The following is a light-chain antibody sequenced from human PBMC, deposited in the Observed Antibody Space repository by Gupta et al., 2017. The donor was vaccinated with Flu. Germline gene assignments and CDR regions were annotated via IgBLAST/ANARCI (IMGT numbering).Light chain of an antibody. J-gene: IGKJ1*01. CDR3: QQYSSYWT. CDR2: KAS. Sequence: IQMAQAPSTLSASVGGRVTIPCRASQSISSWLAWYQQKPGKAPKLLIYKASSLGSGVPSRFSGSGSGTEFTLTISSLQPDDFATYYCQQYSSYWTFGQGTKVEIK. V-gene: IGKV1-5*03. CDR1: QSISSW.